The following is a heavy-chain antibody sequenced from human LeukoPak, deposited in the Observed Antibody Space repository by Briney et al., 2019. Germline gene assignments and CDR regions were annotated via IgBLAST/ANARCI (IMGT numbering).Heavy chain of an antibody. V-gene: IGHV4-59*08. CDR1: VGSISNYH. CDR3: VRHLGGAWYYFDY. D-gene: IGHD6-19*01. Sequence: SGTLSLTRTVSVGSISNYHWSWIRQPPGKGLEWIGNIYNIGTTNNTPSLKSRVTMSVDTSKNQFPLKLSSVTAADTAVYFCVRHLGGAWYYFDYWGQGTLVTVSS. J-gene: IGHJ4*02. CDR2: IYNIGTT.